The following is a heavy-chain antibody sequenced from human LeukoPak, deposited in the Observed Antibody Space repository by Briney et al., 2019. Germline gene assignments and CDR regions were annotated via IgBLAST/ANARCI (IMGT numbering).Heavy chain of an antibody. V-gene: IGHV1-8*01. D-gene: IGHD3-22*01. Sequence: ASVKVSCKASGYTFTSYDINWVRQATGQGLEWMGWMNPNSGNRGYAQKFQGRVTMTRTTSISTAYMELSSLRSEATAVYYCARGRGYYYDSSGYYSRWGQGTLVTVSS. CDR2: MNPNSGNR. CDR3: ARGRGYYYDSSGYYSR. J-gene: IGHJ4*02. CDR1: GYTFTSYD.